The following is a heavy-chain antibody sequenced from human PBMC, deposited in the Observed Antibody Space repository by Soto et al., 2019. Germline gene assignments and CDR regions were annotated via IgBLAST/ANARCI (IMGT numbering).Heavy chain of an antibody. CDR3: AKPYPILTGYPVTFSPLWFDP. Sequence: EVQLLESGGGLVQPGGSLRLSCAASGFTFSSYAMSWVRQAPGKGLEWVSAISGSGGSTYYADSVKGRFTISRDNSKNTLYRQMNSLRAEDTAVYYCAKPYPILTGYPVTFSPLWFDPWGQGTLVTVSS. CDR2: ISGSGGST. J-gene: IGHJ5*02. V-gene: IGHV3-23*01. D-gene: IGHD3-9*01. CDR1: GFTFSSYA.